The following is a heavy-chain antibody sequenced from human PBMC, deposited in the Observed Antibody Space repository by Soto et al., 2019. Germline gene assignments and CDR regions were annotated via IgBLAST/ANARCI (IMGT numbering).Heavy chain of an antibody. D-gene: IGHD2-2*01. V-gene: IGHV1-2*02. CDR2: INANSGVT. CDR1: GYPFTGYY. J-gene: IGHJ5*02. Sequence: ASVKVSCKASGYPFTGYYMHWVRQAPGQGLEWMGWINANSGVTNYGQKIQGRGTMTRDTCISTAYMELSSLISEDTAVYYCAKEYQLLADYHWFDPWGQGTLVTVAS. CDR3: AKEYQLLADYHWFDP.